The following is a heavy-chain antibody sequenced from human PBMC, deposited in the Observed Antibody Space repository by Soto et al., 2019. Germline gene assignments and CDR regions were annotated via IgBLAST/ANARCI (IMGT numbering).Heavy chain of an antibody. CDR3: ARSYYDSSGYPAY. V-gene: IGHV4-31*03. J-gene: IGHJ4*02. Sequence: SETLSLTCTVSGGSISSGGYYWSWIRQHPGKGLEWIGYIYYSGSTYYNPSLKSRVTISVDTSKNQFSLKLSSVTAADTAVYYCARSYYDSSGYPAYWGQGTLVTVSS. CDR1: GGSISSGGYY. CDR2: IYYSGST. D-gene: IGHD3-22*01.